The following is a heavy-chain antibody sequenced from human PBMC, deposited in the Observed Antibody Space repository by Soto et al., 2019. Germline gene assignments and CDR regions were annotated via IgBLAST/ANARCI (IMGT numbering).Heavy chain of an antibody. J-gene: IGHJ4*02. CDR1: GFTFSSYA. Sequence: GGSLRLSCAASGFTFSSYAMSWVRQAPGKGLEWVSAISGSGGSTYYADSVKGRFTISRDNSKNTLYLQMNSLRAEDTAVYYCDSLVAAIRDGGGQGTLVTVSS. CDR2: ISGSGGST. V-gene: IGHV3-23*01. CDR3: DSLVAAIRDG. D-gene: IGHD2-21*02.